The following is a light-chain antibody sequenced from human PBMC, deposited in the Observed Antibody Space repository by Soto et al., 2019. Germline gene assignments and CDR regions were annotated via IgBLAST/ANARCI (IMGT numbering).Light chain of an antibody. CDR2: LNSDGSH. V-gene: IGLV4-69*01. CDR1: SGHSSYA. Sequence: QLVLTQSPSASASLGASVKLTCTLSSGHSSYAIAWHQQQPEKGPRYLMTLNSDGSHSKGDGIPDRFSGSSSGAERYLTISSLQSEDEADYYCQTWGTGTWVFGGGTKLTLL. J-gene: IGLJ3*02. CDR3: QTWGTGTWV.